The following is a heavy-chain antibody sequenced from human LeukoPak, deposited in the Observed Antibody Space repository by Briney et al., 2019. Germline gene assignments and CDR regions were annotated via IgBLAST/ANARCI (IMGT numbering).Heavy chain of an antibody. CDR2: ILYDGSNK. CDR1: GFTFSSYG. V-gene: IGHV3-30*02. J-gene: IGHJ3*02. CDR3: AKDPSWDI. Sequence: PGRSLRLSCAASGFTFSSYGMHWVRQAPGNGLEWVAFILYDGSNKYYADSVKGRFTISRDNSKNTLYLQMNSLRAEDTAVYYCAKDPSWDIWGQGTMVTVSS.